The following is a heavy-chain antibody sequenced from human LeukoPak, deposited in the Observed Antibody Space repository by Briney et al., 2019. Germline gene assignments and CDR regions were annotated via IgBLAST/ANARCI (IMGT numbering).Heavy chain of an antibody. CDR2: IWYDGSNK. V-gene: IGHV3-33*01. CDR3: AREEAARVFDY. Sequence: PGGSLRLSCAASGFTFSSYGMPWVRQAPGKGLEWVAVIWYDGSNKYYADSVKGRFTISRDNSKNTLYLQMNSLRAEDTAVYYCAREEAARVFDYWGQGTLVTVSS. D-gene: IGHD2-15*01. J-gene: IGHJ4*02. CDR1: GFTFSSYG.